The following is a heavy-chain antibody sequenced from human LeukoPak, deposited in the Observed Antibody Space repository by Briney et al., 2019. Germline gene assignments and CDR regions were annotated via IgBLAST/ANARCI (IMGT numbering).Heavy chain of an antibody. CDR2: MNVKSGDT. D-gene: IGHD2-8*01. Sequence: GASVKVSCKASGYTLFSYDINWVRSATGQGLEWMGWMNVKSGDTGYAQKFQGRVTMTRNTSISTAYIELTSLRSEDTAVYYCATTPPNSRGWFDPWGQGTLVTVSS. J-gene: IGHJ5*02. CDR1: GYTLFSYD. CDR3: ATTPPNSRGWFDP. V-gene: IGHV1-8*01.